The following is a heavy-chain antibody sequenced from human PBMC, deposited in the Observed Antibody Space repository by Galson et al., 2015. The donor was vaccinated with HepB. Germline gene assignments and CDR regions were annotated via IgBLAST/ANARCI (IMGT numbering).Heavy chain of an antibody. CDR3: TPCFGELLEVFYWTDYYYGMDV. CDR1: GFTFSSYA. CDR2: ISGSGGST. V-gene: IGHV3-23*01. Sequence: SLRLSCAASGFTFSSYAMSWVRQAPGKGLEWVSAISGSGGSTYYADSVKGRFTISRDNSKHTLYLQMNSLRAEDTAIYYCTPCFGELLEVFYWTDYYYGMDVWGQGTTVTVSS. J-gene: IGHJ6*02. D-gene: IGHD3-10*01.